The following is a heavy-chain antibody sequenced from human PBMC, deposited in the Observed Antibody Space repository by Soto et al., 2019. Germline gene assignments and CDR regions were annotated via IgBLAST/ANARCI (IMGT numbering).Heavy chain of an antibody. J-gene: IGHJ4*02. CDR3: VKEANPFINTLVVLIFDY. CDR2: ISRDGRST. V-gene: IGHV3-64D*08. Sequence: GGSLRLSCSASGFTFSTHSMHWVRQTPGKALEYVSAISRDGRSTFYADSVKGRFTISRDNSKNTLYLRMNSLRSDDTAVYYCVKEANPFINTLVVLIFDYWGQGTQVTVSS. CDR1: GFTFSTHS. D-gene: IGHD3-22*01.